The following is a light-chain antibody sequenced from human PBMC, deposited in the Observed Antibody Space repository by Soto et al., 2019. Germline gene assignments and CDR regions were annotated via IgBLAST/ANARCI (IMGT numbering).Light chain of an antibody. CDR1: QSLLYSNGYNY. CDR2: LGS. V-gene: IGKV2-28*01. CDR3: MQPRLTPWT. Sequence: DIVLTQSPLSLPVTPGEPASITCRSSQSLLYSNGYNYLDWYLQKPGQSPQLLIYLGSNRASGVPDRFSGRGSGSEFTLKISRVEAEERGGYYCMQPRLTPWTFGQGTKVEIK. J-gene: IGKJ1*01.